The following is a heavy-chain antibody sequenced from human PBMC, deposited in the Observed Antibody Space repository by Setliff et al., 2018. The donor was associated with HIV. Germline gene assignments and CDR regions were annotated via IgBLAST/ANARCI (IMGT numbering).Heavy chain of an antibody. CDR2: ISHSGRT. Sequence: KTSETLSLTCAVYVGSFSGYYWSWIRQPPGKGLEWIGEISHSGRTNYNPSLKSRVTISVDTSKNQFSLKLSSVTAADTAVYYCARGPLDSSGYRSDAFDIWGQGTMVTVSS. D-gene: IGHD3-22*01. CDR1: VGSFSGYY. V-gene: IGHV4-34*01. J-gene: IGHJ3*02. CDR3: ARGPLDSSGYRSDAFDI.